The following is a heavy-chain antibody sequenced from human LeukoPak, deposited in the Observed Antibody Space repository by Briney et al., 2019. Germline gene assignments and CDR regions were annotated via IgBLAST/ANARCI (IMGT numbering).Heavy chain of an antibody. CDR1: GFTFDDYA. D-gene: IGHD6-19*01. Sequence: GRSLRLSCAASGFTFDDYAMHWVRQAPGKGLEWVSGISWNSGSIGYADSVKGRFTISRDNAKNSLYLQMNSLRAEDTALYYCAKEQWLVRGSLYYYYMDVWGKGTTVTVSS. V-gene: IGHV3-9*01. CDR3: AKEQWLVRGSLYYYYMDV. J-gene: IGHJ6*03. CDR2: ISWNSGSI.